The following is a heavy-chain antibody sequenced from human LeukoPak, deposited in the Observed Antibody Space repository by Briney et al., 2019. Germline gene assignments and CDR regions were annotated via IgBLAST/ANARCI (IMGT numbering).Heavy chain of an antibody. CDR3: AKARYSGSPALDF. CDR2: TRYDESKT. D-gene: IGHD1-26*01. Sequence: GRSLRLSCAASGFTFSNNGMHWVRQTPGKGLEWVAFTRYDESKTFYGDSVRGRFTISRDNSKNTLYLQMNSLTTDDSAVYYCAKARYSGSPALDFWGQGTLVTVSS. CDR1: GFTFSNNG. V-gene: IGHV3-30*02. J-gene: IGHJ4*02.